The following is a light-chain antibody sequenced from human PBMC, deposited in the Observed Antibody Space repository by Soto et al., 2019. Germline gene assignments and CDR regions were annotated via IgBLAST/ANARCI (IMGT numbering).Light chain of an antibody. CDR3: HQYNTSPWK. J-gene: IGKJ1*01. V-gene: IGKV3-20*01. CDR2: GTS. CDR1: QSVSSNY. Sequence: EIVLTQSAGTLSLSPGERATLSCRASQSVSSNYLAWYQQKPGQAPRLLIYGTSNRATGVPDRFSGRGSGTDFTLTISRLEPEEFAVYYCHQYNTSPWKFGQGNKWIS.